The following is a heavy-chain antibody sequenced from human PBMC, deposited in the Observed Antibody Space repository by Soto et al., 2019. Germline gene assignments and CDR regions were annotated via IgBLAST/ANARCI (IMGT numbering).Heavy chain of an antibody. CDR3: AKDNIPFGEQLFTSFGY. D-gene: IGHD3-10*01. CDR1: GFTFSSYA. V-gene: IGHV3-23*01. Sequence: GGSLRLSCAASGFTFSSYAMSWVRQAPGKGLEWVSAISGSGGSTYYADSVKGRFTISRDNSKNTLYLQMNSVRAEDTAVYYCAKDNIPFGEQLFTSFGYYGHRTLFTVSS. J-gene: IGHJ4*01. CDR2: ISGSGGST.